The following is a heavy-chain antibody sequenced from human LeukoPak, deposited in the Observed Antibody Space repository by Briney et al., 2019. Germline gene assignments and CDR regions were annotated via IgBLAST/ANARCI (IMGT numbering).Heavy chain of an antibody. CDR3: ARDVDGYNYYFDY. D-gene: IGHD5-24*01. Sequence: ASVKVSCKASGGTFSSYAISWVRQAPGQGLEWMGGIIPIFGTANYAQKFQGRVTITADESTSTAYMELSSLRSEDTAVYYCARDVDGYNYYFDYWGQGTLVTVSS. CDR2: IIPIFGTA. V-gene: IGHV1-69*13. J-gene: IGHJ4*02. CDR1: GGTFSSYA.